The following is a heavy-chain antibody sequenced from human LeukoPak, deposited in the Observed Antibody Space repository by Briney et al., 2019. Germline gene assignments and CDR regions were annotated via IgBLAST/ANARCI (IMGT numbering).Heavy chain of an antibody. CDR1: GGSISSYY. V-gene: IGHV4-59*01. J-gene: IGHJ6*04. D-gene: IGHD4-17*01. CDR2: IYYSGST. CDR3: ARDGPPDGENYYYYGMDV. Sequence: PSETLSLTCTVSGGSISSYYWSWIRQPPGKGLEWIGYIYYSGSTNYNPSLKSRVTISVDTSKNQFSLKLSTVTAADTAVYYCARDGPPDGENYYYYGMDVWGKGTTVTVSS.